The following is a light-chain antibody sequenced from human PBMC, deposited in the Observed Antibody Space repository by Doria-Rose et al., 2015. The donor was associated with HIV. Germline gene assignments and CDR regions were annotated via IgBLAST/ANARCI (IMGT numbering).Light chain of an antibody. CDR2: RNN. J-gene: IGLJ3*02. CDR3: AAWDATLNGVV. Sequence: QPVLTQPPSASASPGQRVTISCSGSNSNIESNTVNWYQQVPRTAPKLLIYRNNQRPSGVPDRFSGSQSGTSASLAISGLHSDDEADYYCAAWDATLNGVVIGEGTKLTVL. V-gene: IGLV1-44*01. CDR1: NSNIESNT.